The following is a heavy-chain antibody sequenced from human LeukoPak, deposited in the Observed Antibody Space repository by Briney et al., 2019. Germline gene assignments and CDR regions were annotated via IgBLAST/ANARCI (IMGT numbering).Heavy chain of an antibody. CDR2: INPNSGGT. CDR1: GYTFTGYY. J-gene: IGHJ5*02. Sequence: GASVKVSCTASGYTFTGYYMHWVRQAPGQGLEWMGWINPNSGGTNYAQKFQGRVTMTRDTSISTAYMELSRLRSDDTAVYYCAREPVYYDRSAPGDLWGQGTLVTVSS. CDR3: AREPVYYDRSAPGDL. V-gene: IGHV1-2*02. D-gene: IGHD3-22*01.